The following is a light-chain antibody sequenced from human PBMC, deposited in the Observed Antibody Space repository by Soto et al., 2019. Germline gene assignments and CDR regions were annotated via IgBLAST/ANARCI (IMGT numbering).Light chain of an antibody. J-gene: IGKJ1*01. CDR1: QSISTR. CDR3: QQYNRYST. V-gene: IGKV1-5*01. Sequence: DIQIYVSPSTLSASVGDRVTITCRASQSISTRLAWYQQKPGKAPKLLIYDASSLESGVPSRFSGSASGTEFTLTISSLQPDDFATYYCQQYNRYSTFAQVTKVDIK. CDR2: DAS.